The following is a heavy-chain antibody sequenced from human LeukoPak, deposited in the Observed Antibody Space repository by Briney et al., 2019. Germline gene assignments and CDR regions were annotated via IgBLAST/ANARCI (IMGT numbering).Heavy chain of an antibody. CDR1: GLSFSSSG. J-gene: IGHJ3*01. V-gene: IGHV3-48*03. CDR3: ARSIIVGATGAFDV. Sequence: GGSLRLSCAASGLSFSSSGMNWVRQAPGKGLEWVSYITATGSTIYYADSVKGRFTISRDNARSSLFLSMSSLRAEDTAVYYCARSIIVGATGAFDVWGQGTMVTVS. CDR2: ITATGSTI. D-gene: IGHD1-26*01.